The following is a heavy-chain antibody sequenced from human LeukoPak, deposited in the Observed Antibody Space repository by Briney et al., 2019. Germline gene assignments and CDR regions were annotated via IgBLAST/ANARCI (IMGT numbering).Heavy chain of an antibody. J-gene: IGHJ6*03. D-gene: IGHD3-10*01. V-gene: IGHV4-34*01. CDR1: GGSFSGYY. CDR2: INHSGST. CDR3: ARRGRGLPYYYYYMDV. Sequence: PSETLSLTCAVYGGSFSGYYWSWIRQPPGKGLEWIGEINHSGSTNYNPSLKSRVTISVDTSKNQFSLKLSSVTAADTAVYYCARRGRGLPYYYYYMDVWGKGTTVTISS.